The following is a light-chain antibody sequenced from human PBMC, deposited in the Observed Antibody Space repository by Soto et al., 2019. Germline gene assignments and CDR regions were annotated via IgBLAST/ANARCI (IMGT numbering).Light chain of an antibody. CDR3: QHYNDWPPAFT. CDR1: QSLSRN. J-gene: IGKJ3*01. Sequence: EILMTQSPATLSVSPGERATLSCRASQSLSRNLAWYQQKPGQAPRLIIYGASTRASGIPASLSGSGSGTEFTLTISSLQSEDFAPYYLQHYNDWPPAFTCGPGTKV. CDR2: GAS. V-gene: IGKV3D-15*01.